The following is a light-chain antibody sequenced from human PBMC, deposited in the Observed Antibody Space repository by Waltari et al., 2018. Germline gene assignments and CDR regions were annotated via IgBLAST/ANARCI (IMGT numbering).Light chain of an antibody. Sequence: EIWLTQAPAALSLSPGERATLSCRASQSISTYLAWYQLKPGQPPRLLIYDASRRATGISARFSGSGSGTDFTLTISSLEPEDFAVYYCQQRYRWVTFGQGTRLEIK. CDR2: DAS. V-gene: IGKV3-11*01. J-gene: IGKJ5*01. CDR3: QQRYRWVT. CDR1: QSISTY.